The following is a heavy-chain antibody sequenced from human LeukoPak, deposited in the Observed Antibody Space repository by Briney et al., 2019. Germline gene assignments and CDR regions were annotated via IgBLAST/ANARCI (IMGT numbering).Heavy chain of an antibody. V-gene: IGHV4-34*01. CDR1: GGSFSGYY. Sequence: PSETLSLTCAVYGGSFSGYYWSWIRQPPGKGLEWIGEINHSGSTNYNPSLKSRVTISVDTSKNQFSLKLSSVTAADTAVYYCARGQLRFCSSTSCLPLYYYYYGMDVWGQGTTVTVSS. J-gene: IGHJ6*02. CDR2: INHSGST. D-gene: IGHD2-2*01. CDR3: ARGQLRFCSSTSCLPLYYYYYGMDV.